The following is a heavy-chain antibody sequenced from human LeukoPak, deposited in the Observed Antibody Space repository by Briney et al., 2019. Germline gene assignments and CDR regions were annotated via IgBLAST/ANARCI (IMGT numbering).Heavy chain of an antibody. CDR1: GYTFTGYY. CDR2: INPNSGGT. J-gene: IGHJ3*02. CDR3: ARDRDWGDAFDI. Sequence: ASVTVSCKASGYTFTGYYMHWVRQAPGQGLEWMGWINPNSGGTNYAQKFQGRVTMTRDTSISTAYMELSRLRSDDTAVYYCARDRDWGDAFDIWGQGTMVTVSS. D-gene: IGHD2-21*02. V-gene: IGHV1-2*02.